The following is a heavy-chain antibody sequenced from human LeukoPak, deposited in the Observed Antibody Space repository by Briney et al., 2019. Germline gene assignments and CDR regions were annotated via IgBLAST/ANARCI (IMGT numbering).Heavy chain of an antibody. D-gene: IGHD1-26*01. CDR3: ARMYSGTYGGIDY. CDR1: CGSISSYY. CDR2: IYSTGST. Sequence: SETLSLTCTVSCGSISSYYWSWIRQPAGKGLEWIGRIYSTGSTNYNPSLRSRVTMSVDTSKNQFSLTLSSVTAADTAVYYCARMYSGTYGGIDYWGQGTLVTVSS. V-gene: IGHV4-4*07. J-gene: IGHJ4*02.